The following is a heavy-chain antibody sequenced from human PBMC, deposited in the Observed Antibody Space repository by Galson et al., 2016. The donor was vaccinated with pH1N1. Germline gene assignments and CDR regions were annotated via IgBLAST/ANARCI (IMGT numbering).Heavy chain of an antibody. CDR3: AKVPRRGFNAHGVDY. CDR2: ISGSGRDT. V-gene: IGHV3-23*01. J-gene: IGHJ4*02. CDR1: GFTFNKYA. D-gene: IGHD5-12*01. Sequence: SLRLSCAASGFTFNKYAMTWVRQAPGKGLERVSAISGSGRDTYYADSVKGRFTISRDNSKDTVYLQMNSLTVEDTAIYYCAKVPRRGFNAHGVDYWGQGTLVTVSS.